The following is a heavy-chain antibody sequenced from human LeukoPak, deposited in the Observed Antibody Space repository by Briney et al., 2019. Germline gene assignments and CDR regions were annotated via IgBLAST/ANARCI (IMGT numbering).Heavy chain of an antibody. CDR3: ARGWGRKYYYDSSGYSLLGY. V-gene: IGHV1-8*01. CDR2: MNPNSGNT. Sequence: ASVKVSCKASGYAFTSYDINWVRQATGQGLEWMGWMNPNSGNTGYAQKFQGRVTMTRNTSISTAYMELSSLRSEDTAVYYCARGWGRKYYYDSSGYSLLGYRGQGTLVTVSS. J-gene: IGHJ4*02. CDR1: GYAFTSYD. D-gene: IGHD3-22*01.